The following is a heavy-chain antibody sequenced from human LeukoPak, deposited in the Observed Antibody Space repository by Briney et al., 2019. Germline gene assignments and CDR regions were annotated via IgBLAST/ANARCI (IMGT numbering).Heavy chain of an antibody. CDR1: GYTFTDYY. CDR2: IDPNSGYT. V-gene: IGHV1-2*02. D-gene: IGHD6-19*01. J-gene: IGHJ4*02. CDR3: ARSSGWYPVDY. Sequence: ASVKVSCKASGYTFTDYYTHWVRQAPGQGLEWMGWIDPNSGYTNFAQNSQGRVSMTRDTSISTAYMDLISLRSDDTAVYYCARSSGWYPVDYWGQGTLVSVSS.